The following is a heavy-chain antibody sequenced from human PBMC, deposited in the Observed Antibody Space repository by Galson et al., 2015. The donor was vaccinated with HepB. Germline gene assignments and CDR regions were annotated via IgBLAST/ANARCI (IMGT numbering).Heavy chain of an antibody. CDR1: GFSVSTSGVG. D-gene: IGHD1-1*01. CDR3: AHGGMYNFDY. CDR2: IYWDDDK. Sequence: PALVTPPQTLTLTCPFSGFSVSTSGVGVGWIRKPPGKAVEWLATIYWDDDKRYSPSLKRRLTITKDPSKNQVYLTMTNMDPVDTATYYCAHGGMYNFDYWGQGTLVTVSS. V-gene: IGHV2-5*02. J-gene: IGHJ4*02.